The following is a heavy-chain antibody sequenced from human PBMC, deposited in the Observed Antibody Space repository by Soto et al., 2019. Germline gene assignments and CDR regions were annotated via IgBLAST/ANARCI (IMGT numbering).Heavy chain of an antibody. V-gene: IGHV3-53*01. CDR2: IYSGGST. D-gene: IGHD3-22*01. J-gene: IGHJ4*02. Sequence: GGSLRLSCAASGFTVSTNYMSWVRQAPGKGLEWVSVIYSGGSTYYADSVKGRFTISRDNSKNTVYLQMNSLRAEDTAVYYCARVYDSIGHYPYHFDYRGQGTLVTGSS. CDR3: ARVYDSIGHYPYHFDY. CDR1: GFTVSTNY.